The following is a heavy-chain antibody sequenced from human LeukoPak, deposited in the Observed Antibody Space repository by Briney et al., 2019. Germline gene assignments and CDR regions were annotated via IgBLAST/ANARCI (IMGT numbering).Heavy chain of an antibody. J-gene: IGHJ4*02. CDR1: GFTFSSFA. CDR3: AKDRGSYLAFFDY. V-gene: IGHV3-23*01. Sequence: GGSLRLSCAASGFTFSSFAMSWVRQAPGKGLEWVSAISGSGGSTYYADSVKGRFTISRDNSKNTLYLQMNSLRAEDTAVYYCAKDRGSYLAFFDYWGQGTLVTVSS. CDR2: ISGSGGST. D-gene: IGHD1-26*01.